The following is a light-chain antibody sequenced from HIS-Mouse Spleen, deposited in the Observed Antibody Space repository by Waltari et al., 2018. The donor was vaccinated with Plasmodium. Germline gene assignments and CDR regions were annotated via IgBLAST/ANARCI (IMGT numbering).Light chain of an antibody. V-gene: IGKV3-20*01. J-gene: IGKJ2*01. Sequence: EIVLTQSPGTLSLSPGERATLSCRASQSVSSSYLAWYQQKPGQAPRLRIYGASSRATGIPDRFSGSGSGTDFTLTISRLEPEDFVVYYCQQYGSSPPYTFGQGTKLEIK. CDR1: QSVSSSY. CDR3: QQYGSSPPYT. CDR2: GAS.